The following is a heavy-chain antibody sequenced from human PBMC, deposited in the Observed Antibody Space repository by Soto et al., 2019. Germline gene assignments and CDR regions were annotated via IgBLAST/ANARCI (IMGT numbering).Heavy chain of an antibody. Sequence: GGSLRLSCAASGFTFSSYGMHWVRQAPGKGLEWVAVIWYDGSNKYYADSVKGRFTISRDNSKNTLYLQMNSLRAEDTAVYYCARDITIFSNPGGNALKYWGQGTLVTVSS. J-gene: IGHJ4*02. D-gene: IGHD3-9*01. CDR3: ARDITIFSNPGGNALKY. CDR1: GFTFSSYG. CDR2: IWYDGSNK. V-gene: IGHV3-33*01.